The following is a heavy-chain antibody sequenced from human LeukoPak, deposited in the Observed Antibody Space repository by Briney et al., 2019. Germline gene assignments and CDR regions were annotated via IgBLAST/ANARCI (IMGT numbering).Heavy chain of an antibody. CDR2: IYSGGST. D-gene: IGHD1-26*01. CDR1: GFTFSSNY. J-gene: IGHJ4*02. Sequence: GGSLRLSCAASGFTFSSNYMSWVRQAPGKGLEWVSVIYSGGSTYYADSVKGRFTISRDNSKNTLYLQMNSLRAEDTAVYYCARGVVGATSDLDYWGQGTLVTVSS. V-gene: IGHV3-53*01. CDR3: ARGVVGATSDLDY.